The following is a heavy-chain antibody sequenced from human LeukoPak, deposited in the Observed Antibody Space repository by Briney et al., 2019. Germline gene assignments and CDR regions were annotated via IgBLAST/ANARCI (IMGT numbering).Heavy chain of an antibody. CDR3: ARDYYDSSGPNWFDP. D-gene: IGHD3-22*01. CDR1: GFTVSSNY. V-gene: IGHV3-53*01. Sequence: GGSLRLSCAASGFTVSSNYMSWVRQAPGKGLEWVSVIYSGGSTYYADSVKGRFTISRDNSKNTLYLQMNSQRAEDTAVYYCARDYYDSSGPNWFDPWGQGTLVTVSS. CDR2: IYSGGST. J-gene: IGHJ5*02.